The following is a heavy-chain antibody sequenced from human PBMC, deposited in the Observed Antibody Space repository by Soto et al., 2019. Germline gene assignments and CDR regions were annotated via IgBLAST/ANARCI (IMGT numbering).Heavy chain of an antibody. V-gene: IGHV3-30*18. CDR3: AKSEQYSQGTTCSPEAFAR. CDR2: ISHDGGNE. D-gene: IGHD2-2*01. Sequence: QVQLVGSGGGVVQPGRSLRLSCAASGFTFSDSGMHWVRQAPGKGLEWVAAISHDGGNEFYAESLKARCTISRDNFKNRVSLQMNSLSTEDTALYYCAKSEQYSQGTTCSPEAFARWGQWT. J-gene: IGHJ3*01. CDR1: GFTFSDSG.